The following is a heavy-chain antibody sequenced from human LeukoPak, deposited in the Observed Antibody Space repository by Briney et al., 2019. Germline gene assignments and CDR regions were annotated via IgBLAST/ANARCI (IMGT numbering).Heavy chain of an antibody. Sequence: GASVKVSCKVSEYTLTELSMHWVRQAPGKGLERMGGFDPEDGETIYAQKFQGRVTMTEDTSTDTAYMELSSLRSEDTAVYYCATLYDILTGFDYWGQGTLVTVSS. J-gene: IGHJ4*02. CDR3: ATLYDILTGFDY. CDR1: EYTLTELS. CDR2: FDPEDGET. V-gene: IGHV1-24*01. D-gene: IGHD3-9*01.